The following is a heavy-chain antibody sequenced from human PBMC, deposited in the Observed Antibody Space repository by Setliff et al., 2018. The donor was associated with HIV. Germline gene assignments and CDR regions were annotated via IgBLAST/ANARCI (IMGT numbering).Heavy chain of an antibody. CDR1: GYTFTASY. CDR2: MHPNSGAT. CDR3: ATSTSRFFWNGFYQGGFGSRNSHSFEN. D-gene: IGHD3-3*01. Sequence: GASVKVSCKASGYTFTASYLHWVRQAPGQGLQWMGWMHPNSGATKYAQKFRDRATLTGDTSISTASMELSSLKSDDTAMYYCATSTSRFFWNGFYQGGFGSRNSHSFENWGQGTLVTVSS. J-gene: IGHJ4*02. V-gene: IGHV1-2*02.